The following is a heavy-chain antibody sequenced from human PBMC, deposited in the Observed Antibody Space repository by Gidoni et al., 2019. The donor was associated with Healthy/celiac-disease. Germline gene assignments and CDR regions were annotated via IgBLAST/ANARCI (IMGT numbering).Heavy chain of an antibody. V-gene: IGHV3-30*04. Sequence: QVQLVESGGGVVQPGRSLRLSCAASGFTFSRYAIHWVRQAPGKGLEWVAVISYDGSNKYYADSGKGRFTISRDNSKNTLYLQMNSLRAEDTAVYYCARETTTRIVVVITNGFLDYWGQGTLVTVSS. J-gene: IGHJ4*02. D-gene: IGHD3-22*01. CDR3: ARETTTRIVVVITNGFLDY. CDR2: ISYDGSNK. CDR1: GFTFSRYA.